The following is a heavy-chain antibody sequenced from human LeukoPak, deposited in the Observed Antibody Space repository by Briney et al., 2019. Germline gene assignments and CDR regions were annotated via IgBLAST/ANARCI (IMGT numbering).Heavy chain of an antibody. Sequence: GGSLRLSCAASGFTFSSYGMHWVRQAPGKGLEWVAVIWNDGSKSNYPDSVKGRFTISRDDSKNTLFLQMSSLRVEDTAVYYCARAGIAAAGTGLLRRYFDYWGQGTLVTVSS. CDR3: ARAGIAAAGTGLLRRYFDY. CDR1: GFTFSSYG. CDR2: IWNDGSKS. D-gene: IGHD6-13*01. V-gene: IGHV3-33*01. J-gene: IGHJ4*02.